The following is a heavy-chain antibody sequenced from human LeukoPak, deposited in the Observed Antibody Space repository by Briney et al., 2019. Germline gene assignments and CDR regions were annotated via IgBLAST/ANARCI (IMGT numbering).Heavy chain of an antibody. CDR1: GFSLGTRGVG. CDR2: IYWNDDK. J-gene: IGHJ4*02. D-gene: IGHD3-3*01. CDR3: AHSGFLEWLGEYYFDY. Sequence: SGPTLVKPPQTLTLTCTFSGFSLGTRGVGVGWIRQPPGKALEWLTLIYWNDDKRYSPSLKSRLTITKDTSKNQVVLTMTNMDPVDTATYYCAHSGFLEWLGEYYFDYWGQGTLVTVSS. V-gene: IGHV2-5*01.